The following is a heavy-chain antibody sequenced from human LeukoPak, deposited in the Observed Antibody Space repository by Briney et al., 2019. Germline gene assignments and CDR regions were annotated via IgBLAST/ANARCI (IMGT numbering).Heavy chain of an antibody. V-gene: IGHV1-69*05. CDR3: ARDFFRDGYINFDY. CDR1: GGTFSSYA. Sequence: SVKVSCKASGGTFSSYAISWVRQAPGQGLEWMGRIIPIFGTANYAQKFQGRVTITTDESTSTAYMELSSLRSEDTAVYYCARDFFRDGYINFDYWGRGTLVTVSS. J-gene: IGHJ4*02. D-gene: IGHD5-18*01. CDR2: IIPIFGTA.